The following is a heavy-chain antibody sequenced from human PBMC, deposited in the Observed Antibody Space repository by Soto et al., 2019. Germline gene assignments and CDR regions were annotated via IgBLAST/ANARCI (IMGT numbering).Heavy chain of an antibody. J-gene: IGHJ6*02. D-gene: IGHD3-10*01. CDR1: GGSISSYY. CDR3: AREIRWPKGRYYYGMDV. V-gene: IGHV4-4*07. Sequence: SETLSLTCTVAGGSISSYYWSCIRQPAGKGLEWIGRIYTSGSTNYNPSLKSRVTMSVDTSKNQFSLKLSSVTAADTAVYYCAREIRWPKGRYYYGMDVWGQGNTVTVYS. CDR2: IYTSGST.